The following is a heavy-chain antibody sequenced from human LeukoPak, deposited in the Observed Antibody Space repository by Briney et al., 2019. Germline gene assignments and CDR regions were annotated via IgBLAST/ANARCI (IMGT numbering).Heavy chain of an antibody. CDR3: ARGGSTFPDY. V-gene: IGHV4-30-2*01. CDR1: GDSISSGGYS. CDR2: IYHSGST. J-gene: IGHJ4*02. Sequence: SGTLSLTCAVSGDSISSGGYSWSWIRQPPGEGLEWIGYIYHSGSTYYNPSLKSRVTISVDRSKNQFSLKLSSVTAADTAVYYCARGGSTFPDYWGQGTLVTVSS.